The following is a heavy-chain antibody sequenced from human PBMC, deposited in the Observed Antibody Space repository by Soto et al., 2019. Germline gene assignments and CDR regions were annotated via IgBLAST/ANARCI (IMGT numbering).Heavy chain of an antibody. D-gene: IGHD2-15*01. CDR3: ASPIASGYCSGGTCTATHY. V-gene: IGHV1-46*01. Sequence: ASVKVSCKASGYTFTSYYMHWVRQAPGQGLEWMGIINPSGGSTSYAQKFQGRVTMTRDTSTSTVYMELSSLRSEDTAVYYCASPIASGYCSGGTCTATHYWGQGTLVTLSS. J-gene: IGHJ4*02. CDR2: INPSGGST. CDR1: GYTFTSYY.